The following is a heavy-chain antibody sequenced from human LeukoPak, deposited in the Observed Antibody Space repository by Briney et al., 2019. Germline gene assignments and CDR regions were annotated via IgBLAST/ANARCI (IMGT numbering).Heavy chain of an antibody. J-gene: IGHJ5*02. CDR2: IFYSGST. CDR3: ARGQGATVPQVGKNWFDP. D-gene: IGHD1-26*01. Sequence: PSETLSLTCTVSGGSISTSSYYWGWVRQPPGKGLEWIGNIFYSGSTYYSPSLKSRVTISLDTSRNQFSLKLNSVTAADTAIYYCARGQGATVPQVGKNWFDPWGQGTRVTVSS. CDR1: GGSISTSSYY. V-gene: IGHV4-39*07.